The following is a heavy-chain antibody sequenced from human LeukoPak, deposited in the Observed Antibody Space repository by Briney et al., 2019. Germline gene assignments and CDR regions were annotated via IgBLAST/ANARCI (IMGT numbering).Heavy chain of an antibody. J-gene: IGHJ4*02. V-gene: IGHV1-69*13. Sequence: SVKVSCKASGGTFSNYAVSWVRQALGQGLEWMGEFIPLFGPASYAQKFQGRVTITAAESTSTAYMELRRLRSKDTAVYYCARAGEVYNSGSYLEYWGQGTLVTVSS. CDR2: FIPLFGPA. CDR1: GGTFSNYA. D-gene: IGHD6-19*01. CDR3: ARAGEVYNSGSYLEY.